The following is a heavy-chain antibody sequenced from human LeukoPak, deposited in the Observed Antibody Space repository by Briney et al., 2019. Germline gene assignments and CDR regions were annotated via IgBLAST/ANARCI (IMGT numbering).Heavy chain of an antibody. J-gene: IGHJ5*01. CDR3: SRLFVTGVDGLGWFHS. Sequence: PSETLSLTCSVSGDSISSSPEYWGWIRQPPGKGLEYIGSINYSGSTYYDPSLKGRVTISVDTSKNQFSLKVTSMTAADSAVYYCSRLFVTGVDGLGWFHSWGQGTLVTASS. CDR2: INYSGST. D-gene: IGHD3/OR15-3a*01. CDR1: GDSISSSPEY. V-gene: IGHV4-39*01.